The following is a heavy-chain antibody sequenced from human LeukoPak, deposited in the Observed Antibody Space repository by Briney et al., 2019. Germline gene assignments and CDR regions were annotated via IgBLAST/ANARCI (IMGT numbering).Heavy chain of an antibody. CDR2: IIPILGIA. V-gene: IGHV1-69*04. D-gene: IGHD5-18*01. Sequence: ASVKVSCKASGGTFSSYAISWVRQAPGQGLEWMGRIIPILGIANYAQKFQGRVTITADKSTSTAYMELSSLRSEDTAVYYCASRDTAMAFDYWGQGTLVTVSS. CDR3: ASRDTAMAFDY. CDR1: GGTFSSYA. J-gene: IGHJ4*02.